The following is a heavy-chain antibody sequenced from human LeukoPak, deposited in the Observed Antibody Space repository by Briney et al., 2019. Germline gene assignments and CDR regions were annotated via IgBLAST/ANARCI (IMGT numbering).Heavy chain of an antibody. Sequence: PGGSLRLSCAASGFTFSRYGMHWVRQTPGKGLEWVAVISYDASNKYYADSVKGRFTISRDNSKNTLYLQINSLGPEDTAVYFCARDPYSGNYGSYYYYYMDVWGKGTTVTVSS. J-gene: IGHJ6*03. CDR2: ISYDASNK. CDR1: GFTFSRYG. D-gene: IGHD3-22*01. CDR3: ARDPYSGNYGSYYYYYMDV. V-gene: IGHV3-30*03.